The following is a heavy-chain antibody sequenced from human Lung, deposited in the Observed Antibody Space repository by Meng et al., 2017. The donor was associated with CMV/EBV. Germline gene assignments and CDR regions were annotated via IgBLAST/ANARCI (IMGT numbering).Heavy chain of an antibody. CDR2: IYAGGRSA. CDR1: GFTFSNYA. J-gene: IGHJ5*02. Sequence: GESXKISCAASGFTFSNYAMSWVRQAPGKGLEWVAVIYAGGRSAYYAESVKGRFTIFRDGSKNTVYLEMNSLRAEDTALYYCAKDSTYSAWGQGTLVTVSS. CDR3: AKDSTYSA. V-gene: IGHV3-23*03. D-gene: IGHD6-13*01.